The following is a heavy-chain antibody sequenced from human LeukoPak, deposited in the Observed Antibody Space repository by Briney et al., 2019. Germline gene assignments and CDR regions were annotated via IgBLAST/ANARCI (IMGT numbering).Heavy chain of an antibody. D-gene: IGHD3-22*01. CDR3: ARGLRGYSRPYFDY. Sequence: SETLSLTCAVYGGSFSGYYWSWIRQPPGKGLEWIGEINHSGSTNYNPSLKSRVTISVDTSKNQSSLKLSSVTAADTAVYYCARGLRGYSRPYFDYWGQGTLVTVSS. V-gene: IGHV4-34*01. CDR2: INHSGST. CDR1: GGSFSGYY. J-gene: IGHJ4*02.